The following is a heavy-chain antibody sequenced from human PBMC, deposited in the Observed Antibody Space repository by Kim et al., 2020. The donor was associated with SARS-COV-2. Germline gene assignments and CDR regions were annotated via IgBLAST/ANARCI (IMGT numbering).Heavy chain of an antibody. V-gene: IGHV3-43*01. CDR2: ITWGSFTP. CDR1: GFNFDGYT. D-gene: IGHD4-17*01. J-gene: IGHJ4*02. Sequence: GGSLRLSCAASGFNFDGYTMHWVRQSPGKGLEWVALITWGSFTPYYADSVKGRFTISRDNSRNSVYLQMNSLRAEDTALYYCAKDLGHDYEVFDFWGQGTLVSVSS. CDR3: AKDLGHDYEVFDF.